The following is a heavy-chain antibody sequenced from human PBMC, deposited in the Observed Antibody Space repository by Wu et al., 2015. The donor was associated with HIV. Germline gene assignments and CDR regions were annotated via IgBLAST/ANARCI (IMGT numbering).Heavy chain of an antibody. CDR1: GDTLSTYA. CDR3: ARNVVGSIGGGYTYYGMDV. Sequence: QVQLVQSGAEVKTPGSSVKVSCKTSGDTLSTYAVSWVRQAPGQGLEWMGRIIPIFGTTDYAQSFQGRLTITAGESTNTVYMELSSLRPDDTAVYYCARNVVGSIGGGYTYYGMDVWGQGTTVTVSS. CDR2: IIPIFGTT. D-gene: IGHD2-15*01. V-gene: IGHV1-69*15. J-gene: IGHJ6*02.